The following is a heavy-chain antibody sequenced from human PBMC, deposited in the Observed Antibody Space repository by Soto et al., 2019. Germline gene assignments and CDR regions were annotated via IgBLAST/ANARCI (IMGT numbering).Heavy chain of an antibody. CDR3: ARSVTGITGTNFDY. CDR1: GFTFSSYA. CDR2: ISYDGSNK. Sequence: QVQLVESGGGVVQPGRSLRLSCAASGFTFSSYAMHWVRQAPGKGLEWVAVISYDGSNKYYADSVKGRFTISRDNSKNTLYLQMNRLRAEDTAVYYCARSVTGITGTNFDYWGQGTLVTVSS. J-gene: IGHJ4*02. D-gene: IGHD1-20*01. V-gene: IGHV3-30-3*01.